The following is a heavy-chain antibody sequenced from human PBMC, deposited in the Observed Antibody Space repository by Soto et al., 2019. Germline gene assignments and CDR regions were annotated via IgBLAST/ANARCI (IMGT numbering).Heavy chain of an antibody. J-gene: IGHJ6*03. V-gene: IGHV1-8*01. Sequence: ASVKVSCKASGYTFTSYDINWVRQATGQGLEWVGWMNPKSGNTGYAQKFQGRVTRTRNTSISTAYMELSSLRSEDTAVYYCARGRRAVTRRDYYYYMDVWGKGTTVTVSS. CDR2: MNPKSGNT. CDR3: ARGRRAVTRRDYYYYMDV. CDR1: GYTFTSYD. D-gene: IGHD4-4*01.